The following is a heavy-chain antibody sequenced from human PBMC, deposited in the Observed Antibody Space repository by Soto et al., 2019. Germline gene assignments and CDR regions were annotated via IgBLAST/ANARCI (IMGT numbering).Heavy chain of an antibody. D-gene: IGHD2-15*01. J-gene: IGHJ5*02. V-gene: IGHV3-13*01. Sequence: EVQLVESGGGLVQPGGSLRLSCAASGFTFSSYDMHWVRQATGKGLEWVSAIGTAGDTYYPGSVKGRFTISRENAKNSLYLQMNSLRAGDTAVYYCARGGITANWFDPWGQGTLVTVSS. CDR2: IGTAGDT. CDR3: ARGGITANWFDP. CDR1: GFTFSSYD.